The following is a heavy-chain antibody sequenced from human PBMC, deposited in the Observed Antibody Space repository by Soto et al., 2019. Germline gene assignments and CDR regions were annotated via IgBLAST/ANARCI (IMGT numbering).Heavy chain of an antibody. J-gene: IGHJ4*02. V-gene: IGHV3-7*03. CDR3: ASDRFRGTYYLRGVTYFFEE. D-gene: IGHD1-26*01. CDR1: GLTFTDYW. CDR2: IKQDESEK. Sequence: PGGSLRLSCVLYGLTFTDYWMSWVRQAPGKGLEWVANIKQDESEKNYLDSVKGRFTISRDNAKNSLYLQMNSLRAEDTAVYYCASDRFRGTYYLRGVTYFFEEWGQGAPVTVSS.